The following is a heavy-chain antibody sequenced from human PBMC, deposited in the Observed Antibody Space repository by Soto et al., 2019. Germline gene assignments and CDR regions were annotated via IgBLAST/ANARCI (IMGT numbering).Heavy chain of an antibody. Sequence: QVQLVESGGGVVQPGRSLRLSCAASGFTFSSYAMHWVRQAPGKGLEWVAVISCGGSNKYYADSVKGRFTISRDNSKNTLYLQMNSLRAEDTAVYYCARDLGDPTLLWFGEGDYYYGMDVWGQGTTITVSS. D-gene: IGHD3-10*01. CDR1: GFTFSSYA. V-gene: IGHV3-30-3*01. CDR2: ISCGGSNK. J-gene: IGHJ6*02. CDR3: ARDLGDPTLLWFGEGDYYYGMDV.